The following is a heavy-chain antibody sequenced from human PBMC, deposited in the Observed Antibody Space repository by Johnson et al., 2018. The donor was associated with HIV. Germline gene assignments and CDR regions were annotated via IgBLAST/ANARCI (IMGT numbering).Heavy chain of an antibody. V-gene: IGHV3-33*06. J-gene: IGHJ3*02. Sequence: QVQLVESGGGVVQPGRSLRLSCAASGFTFSSYGMHWVRQAPGKGLEWVAVIWNDGSNNYYADSVQGRFTVSRANYKNTLHLQMNSLRGEDTAVYYCAKVHSSSSNGFDIWGQGTMVTVSS. CDR3: AKVHSSSSNGFDI. CDR2: IWNDGSNN. D-gene: IGHD6-6*01. CDR1: GFTFSSYG.